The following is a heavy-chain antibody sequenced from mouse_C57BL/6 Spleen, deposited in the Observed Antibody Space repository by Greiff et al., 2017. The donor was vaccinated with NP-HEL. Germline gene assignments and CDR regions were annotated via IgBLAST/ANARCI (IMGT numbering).Heavy chain of an antibody. V-gene: IGHV1-52*01. J-gene: IGHJ2*01. CDR3: ARRVDGYYEGFDY. Sequence: QVQLQQPGAELVRPGSSVKLSCKASGYTFTSYWMHWVKQRPIQGLEWIGNIDPSDSETHYNQKFKDKATLTVDKSSSTAYMQLSSLTSEDSAVYYCARRVDGYYEGFDYWGQGTTLTVSS. CDR2: IDPSDSET. CDR1: GYTFTSYW. D-gene: IGHD2-3*01.